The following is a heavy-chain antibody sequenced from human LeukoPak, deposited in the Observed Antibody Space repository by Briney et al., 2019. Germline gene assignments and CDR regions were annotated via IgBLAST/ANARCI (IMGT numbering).Heavy chain of an antibody. CDR2: IFYSGRT. D-gene: IGHD2-21*01. CDR3: ARQVAVVEPTDPNWFDS. J-gene: IGHJ5*01. V-gene: IGHV4-39*07. CDR1: GDSISSGSHY. Sequence: SETLSLTCTVAGDSISSGSHYWGWIRLPPGNGLEWIGSIFYSGRTYYTPSLKSRVTMSLDTSKNPFSLRLTSVTAADTAVYYCARQVAVVEPTDPNWFDSWGQGTLVTVSS.